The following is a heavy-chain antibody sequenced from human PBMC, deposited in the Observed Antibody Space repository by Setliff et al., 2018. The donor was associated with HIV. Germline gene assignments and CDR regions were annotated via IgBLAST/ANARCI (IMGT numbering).Heavy chain of an antibody. CDR1: GGSIYNFY. J-gene: IGHJ4*02. CDR2: IYSTGST. V-gene: IGHV4-4*09. Sequence: PSETLSLTCSVSGGSIYNFYWSWIRQTPGKGLEWIGYIYSTGSTNYNQSLKSRVTMPVDKSMNQFSLRLTSVTSAYMAVYYCVRLRLTMIMGVDYFDHWGQGTLVTVSS. CDR3: VRLRLTMIMGVDYFDH. D-gene: IGHD3-22*01.